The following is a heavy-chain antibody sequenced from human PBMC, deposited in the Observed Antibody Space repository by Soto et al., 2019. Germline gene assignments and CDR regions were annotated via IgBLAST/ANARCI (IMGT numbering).Heavy chain of an antibody. V-gene: IGHV3-30*03. J-gene: IGHJ4*02. CDR3: ALYYYDSSGPPPR. CDR2: ISYDGSNK. Sequence: GGSLRLSCAASGFTFSSYGMHWVRQAPGKGLEWVAVISYDGSNKYYADSVKGRFTISRDNSKNTLYLQMNSLRAEDTAVYYCALYYYDSSGPPPRWGQGTLVTVSS. CDR1: GFTFSSYG. D-gene: IGHD3-22*01.